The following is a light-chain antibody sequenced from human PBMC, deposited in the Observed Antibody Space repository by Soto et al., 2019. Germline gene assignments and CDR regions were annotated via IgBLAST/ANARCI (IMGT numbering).Light chain of an antibody. CDR3: CSYADIYSFV. Sequence: ALTQPRSVSGSPGQSVTISCTGTNSDVGGYNVVSWYQQHPGKAPKLMIYDVTKRPSGVPDRFSGSKSGNTASLTISGLQAEDEADYYCCSYADIYSFVFGGGTKLTVL. CDR2: DVT. CDR1: NSDVGGYNV. J-gene: IGLJ2*01. V-gene: IGLV2-11*01.